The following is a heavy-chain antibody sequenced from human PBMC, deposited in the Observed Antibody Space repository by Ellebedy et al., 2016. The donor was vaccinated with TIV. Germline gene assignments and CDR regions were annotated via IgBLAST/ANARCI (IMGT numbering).Heavy chain of an antibody. CDR3: ARARGCGGGRCYSADY. CDR1: GFTFSSYS. V-gene: IGHV3-30*03. CDR2: ISYDGSNK. D-gene: IGHD2-15*01. Sequence: GESLKISCVASGFTFSSYSMNWVRQAPGKGLEWVAVISYDGSNKNYADSVKGRFTISRDNSKNTLYLQMNSLRGEDTAVYYCARARGCGGGRCYSADYWGQGTLVTVSS. J-gene: IGHJ4*02.